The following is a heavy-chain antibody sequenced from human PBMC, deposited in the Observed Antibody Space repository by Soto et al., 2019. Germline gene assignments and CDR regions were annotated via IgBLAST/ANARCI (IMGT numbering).Heavy chain of an antibody. CDR3: ARASGGEYYDSRQYYYSY. CDR2: FYPGDFDI. CDR1: GYKFIDYW. Sequence: GESLKISFQASGYKFIDYWIGWVRQVPGKGLEWMGSFYPGDFDIKYSPSFRGQVTISVDKSTTTAYLQWSSLKDSDTAIYYCARASGGEYYDSRQYYYSYWGQGTLVTVSS. V-gene: IGHV5-51*01. J-gene: IGHJ4*02. D-gene: IGHD3-22*01.